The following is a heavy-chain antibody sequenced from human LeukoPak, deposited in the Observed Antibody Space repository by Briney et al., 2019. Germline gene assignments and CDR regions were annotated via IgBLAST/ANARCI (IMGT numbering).Heavy chain of an antibody. D-gene: IGHD6-19*01. Sequence: GESLKISCKSSGYSFSSYWIARVRQVPGKGLEWMGIIYPGDSDTRYSPSFQGQVSISADKSISTAYLQWSSLKASDTAMYYCARHSGGFSSGWYGMDVWGQGTTVIVSS. CDR1: GYSFSSYW. J-gene: IGHJ6*02. CDR3: ARHSGGFSSGWYGMDV. CDR2: IYPGDSDT. V-gene: IGHV5-51*01.